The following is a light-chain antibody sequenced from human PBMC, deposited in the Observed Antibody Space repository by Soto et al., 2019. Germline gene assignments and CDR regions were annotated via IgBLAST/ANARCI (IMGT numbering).Light chain of an antibody. Sequence: QSALTQPPSVSGAPGQRVTISCTGSSSNIGAGYDVHWYQQLPGTAPKLLIYGNSNRPSGVPDRFSGSKSGTSASLAITGLQAEDEADYYCQSYDSSPSVRYVFGTGTKVHRP. V-gene: IGLV1-40*01. CDR3: QSYDSSPSVRYV. J-gene: IGLJ1*01. CDR1: SSNIGAGYD. CDR2: GNS.